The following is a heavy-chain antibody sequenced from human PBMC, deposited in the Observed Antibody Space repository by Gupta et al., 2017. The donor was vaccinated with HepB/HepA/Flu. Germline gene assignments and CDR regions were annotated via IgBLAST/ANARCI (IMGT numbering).Heavy chain of an antibody. V-gene: IGHV1-69*01. CDR3: ARDSRGVVMDPGHWFDP. CDR1: GGTFSSYA. Sequence: QVQLVQSGAEVKKPGSSVKVSCKASGGTFSSYAISWVRQAPGQGLEWMGGIIPIFGTANYAQKFQGRVTITADEATSTAYMELSSLRSEDTAVYYCARDSRGVVMDPGHWFDPWGQGTLVTVSS. D-gene: IGHD3-3*01. CDR2: IIPIFGTA. J-gene: IGHJ5*02.